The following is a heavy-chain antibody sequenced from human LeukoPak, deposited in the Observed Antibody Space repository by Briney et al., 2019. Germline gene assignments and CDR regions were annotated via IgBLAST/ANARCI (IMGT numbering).Heavy chain of an antibody. Sequence: SVKVSCKASGGSFSSYAISWVRQAPGQGLEWMGGIIPIFGTANYAQKFQGRVTITADKSTSTAYMELSSLRSEDTAVYYCARGSRDMGGVFYYYYYMDVWGKGTTVTVSS. J-gene: IGHJ6*03. V-gene: IGHV1-69*06. CDR1: GGSFSSYA. D-gene: IGHD2-2*01. CDR2: IIPIFGTA. CDR3: ARGSRDMGGVFYYYYYMDV.